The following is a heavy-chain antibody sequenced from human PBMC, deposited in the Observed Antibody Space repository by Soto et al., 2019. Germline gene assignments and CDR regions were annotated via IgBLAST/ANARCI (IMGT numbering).Heavy chain of an antibody. D-gene: IGHD6-13*01. J-gene: IGHJ6*03. CDR1: GFTFSSYS. CDR3: ARRGYGSRWPNVYMDV. CDR2: ISSSSSYI. V-gene: IGHV3-21*01. Sequence: GGSLRLSCASSGFTFSSYSMNLVRQAPGKGLEWVSSISSSSSYIYYADSVKGRFTISRDNSENTLYLQMGSLRAEDMALYYCARRGYGSRWPNVYMDVWGKGTTVTVSS.